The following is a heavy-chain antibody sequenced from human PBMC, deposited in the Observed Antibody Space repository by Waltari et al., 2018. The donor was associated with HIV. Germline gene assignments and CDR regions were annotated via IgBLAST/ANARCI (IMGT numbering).Heavy chain of an antibody. CDR3: ATLYSDYGDY. Sequence: EVQLLESGGGFVQPGGSLRLSCAASGVTFRVFAMDWVRQATGKCVDWVSRISGRADSTNDADSVMGRFTISRDNSKNTLSLQLTSLRVDDTAVYYCATLYSDYGDYWGQGALVTVSS. J-gene: IGHJ4*02. V-gene: IGHV3-23*01. D-gene: IGHD4-17*01. CDR2: ISGRADST. CDR1: GVTFRVFA.